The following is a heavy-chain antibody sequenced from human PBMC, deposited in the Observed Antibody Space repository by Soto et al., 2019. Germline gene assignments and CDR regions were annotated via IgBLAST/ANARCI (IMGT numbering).Heavy chain of an antibody. CDR3: ALGKEYFGGPGGSAGGFDP. V-gene: IGHV1-3*01. Sequence: QVQLVQSGAEVKKPGASVKVSCKASGYTFTSYAMHWVRQAPGQRLEWMGWINAGNGNTKYSQKFQGRVTITRDTPASKASMGRGSLRSEARPVNSCALGKEYFGGPGGSAGGFDPWGQGTLVTVSS. CDR1: GYTFTSYA. CDR2: INAGNGNT. D-gene: IGHD2-21*01. J-gene: IGHJ5*02.